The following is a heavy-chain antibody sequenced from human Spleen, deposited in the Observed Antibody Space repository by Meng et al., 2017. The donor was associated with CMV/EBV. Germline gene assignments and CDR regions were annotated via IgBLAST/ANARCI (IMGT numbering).Heavy chain of an antibody. CDR3: ARHSPDYGDYVFAC. V-gene: IGHV4-39*01. J-gene: IGHJ4*02. CDR1: GGSISSSSCY. Sequence: SGGSISSSSCYWGWIRQPPGRGLEWIGTIYYGGRLSYNPSLKSRVAISGDASKNQFSLKLTSVTAADTAVYYCARHSPDYGDYVFACWGQGTLVTVSS. D-gene: IGHD4-17*01. CDR2: IYYGGRL.